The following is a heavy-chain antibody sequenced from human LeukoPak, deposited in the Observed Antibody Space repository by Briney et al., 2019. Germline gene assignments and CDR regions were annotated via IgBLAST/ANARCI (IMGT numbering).Heavy chain of an antibody. J-gene: IGHJ4*02. Sequence: SETLSLTCTVSGGSISSSSYYWGWIRQPPGKGLEWIGSIYYSGSTYYNPSLKSRVTISVDTSKNQFSLKLSSVTAADTAVYYCARQTVVPAAKIDYWGQGTLVTVSS. CDR3: ARQTVVPAAKIDY. D-gene: IGHD2-2*01. V-gene: IGHV4-39*01. CDR1: GGSISSSSYY. CDR2: IYYSGST.